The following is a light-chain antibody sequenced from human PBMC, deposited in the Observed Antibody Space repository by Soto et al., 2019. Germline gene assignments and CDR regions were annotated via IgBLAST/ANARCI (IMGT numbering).Light chain of an antibody. J-gene: IGLJ3*02. CDR1: SGHSSYI. V-gene: IGLV4-60*02. CDR2: LEGSGSY. Sequence: QPVLTQSSSASASLGSSVKLTCTLSSGHSSYIIAWHQQQPGKAPRYLMKLEGSGSYNKGSGVPDRFSGSSSGADRYLTISNLQLEDEADYYCETWDSNTRVFGGGTNLTVL. CDR3: ETWDSNTRV.